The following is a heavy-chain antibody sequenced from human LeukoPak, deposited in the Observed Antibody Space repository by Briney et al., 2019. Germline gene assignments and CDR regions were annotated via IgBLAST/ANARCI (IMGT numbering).Heavy chain of an antibody. D-gene: IGHD3-22*01. CDR3: AKAIGYYDSSGYYLDY. CDR1: GFTVSSNY. CDR2: IYTGGST. V-gene: IGHV3-66*01. Sequence: PGGSLRLSCAASGFTVSSNYMSWVRQAPGKGLEWVSAIYTGGSTYYAGSVKGRFTISRDNSKNTLYLQMNSLRAEDTAVYYCAKAIGYYDSSGYYLDYWGQGTLVTVSS. J-gene: IGHJ4*02.